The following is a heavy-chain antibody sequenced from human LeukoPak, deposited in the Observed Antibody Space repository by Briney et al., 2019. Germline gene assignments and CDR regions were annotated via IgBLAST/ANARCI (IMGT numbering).Heavy chain of an antibody. CDR2: IYYSGST. V-gene: IGHV4-59*01. CDR3: ARIGVGKAFDY. CDR1: GGSISSYY. Sequence: PSETLSLTCTVSGGSISSYYWSWIRQPPGKGLESIGYIYYSGSTNSNPSLKSQVTISVDTSKNQFSLKLSSVTAADTAVYYCARIGVGKAFDYWGQGTLVTVSS. J-gene: IGHJ4*02. D-gene: IGHD2-15*01.